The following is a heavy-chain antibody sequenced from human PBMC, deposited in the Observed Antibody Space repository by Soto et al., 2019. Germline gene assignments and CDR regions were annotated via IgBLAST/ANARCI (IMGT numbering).Heavy chain of an antibody. Sequence: SVKVSCKASGGTFSSYAISWVRQAPGQGLEWMGGIIPIFGTANYAQKFQGRVTITADESTSTAYMELSSLRSEDTAVYYCAGVRATSSGSRFYFDYWGQGTLVTVSS. V-gene: IGHV1-69*13. CDR3: AGVRATSSGSRFYFDY. D-gene: IGHD6-19*01. J-gene: IGHJ4*02. CDR2: IIPIFGTA. CDR1: GGTFSSYA.